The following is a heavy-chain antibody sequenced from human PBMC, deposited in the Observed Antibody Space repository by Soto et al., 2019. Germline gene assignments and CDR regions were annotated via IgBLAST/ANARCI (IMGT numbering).Heavy chain of an antibody. Sequence: QVQLVESGGGLVKPGGSLRLSCAAFGFSFSDYYMSWIRQAPGKGLEWVSYIDFSSNSIYYADSVKGRFTISRDNAKNSLYLQINSLRAEDTAVYYCARDIEPPGLFFDYWGQGTLVTVSS. CDR2: IDFSSNSI. CDR3: ARDIEPPGLFFDY. V-gene: IGHV3-11*01. D-gene: IGHD6-13*01. J-gene: IGHJ4*02. CDR1: GFSFSDYY.